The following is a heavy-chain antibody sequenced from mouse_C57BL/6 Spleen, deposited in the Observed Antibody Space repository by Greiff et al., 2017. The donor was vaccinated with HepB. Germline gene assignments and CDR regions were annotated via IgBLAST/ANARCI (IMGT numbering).Heavy chain of an antibody. CDR2: IWTGGGT. V-gene: IGHV2-9-1*01. CDR1: GFSLTSYA. J-gene: IGHJ4*01. CDR3: ARNRGIYYGYEGDAMDY. Sequence: VKLMESGPGLVAPSQSLSITCTVSGFSLTSYAISWVRQPPGKGLEWLGVIWTGGGTNYNSALKSRLSISKDNSKSQVFLKMNSLQTDDTARYYCARNRGIYYGYEGDAMDYWGQGTSVTVSS. D-gene: IGHD2-2*01.